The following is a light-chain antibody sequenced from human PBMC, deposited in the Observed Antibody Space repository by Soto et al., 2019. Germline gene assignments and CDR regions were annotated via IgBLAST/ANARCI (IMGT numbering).Light chain of an antibody. CDR2: GAS. CDR3: QQRSNWPLT. J-gene: IGKJ4*01. Sequence: EILLTQSPATLSVSPGERATLSCRASQSVCSYLAWYQQRPGQAPRLLIYGASNRATGIPARFSGSGSGTEFTLTIGXLEPEDFAVYYCQQRSNWPLTFGGGTKV. CDR1: QSVCSY. V-gene: IGKV3-11*01.